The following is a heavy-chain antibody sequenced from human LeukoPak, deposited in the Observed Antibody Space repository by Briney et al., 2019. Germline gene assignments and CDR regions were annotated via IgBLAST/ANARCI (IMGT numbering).Heavy chain of an antibody. CDR1: TFSFSSHG. V-gene: IGHV3-7*01. D-gene: IGHD4-17*01. Sequence: GGSLRLSCAASTFSFSSHGLYWVRQAPGKGLECVANIKEDGSEKYYVDSVKGRFTISRDNAENSLFLQMNSLRAEDTAVYYCGRGHYGDYAWGQGTLVTVSS. CDR3: GRGHYGDYA. CDR2: IKEDGSEK. J-gene: IGHJ5*02.